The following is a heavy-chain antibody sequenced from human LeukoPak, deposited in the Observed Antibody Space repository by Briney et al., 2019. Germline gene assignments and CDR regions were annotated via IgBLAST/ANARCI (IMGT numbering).Heavy chain of an antibody. CDR2: IYFSGTT. D-gene: IGHD1-1*01. CDR1: GGSIGKTSYY. Sequence: PSETLSLTCTVSGGSIGKTSYYWGWIRQPPGKGLEWIGNIYFSGTTYYNPSLKSRVTISVDTSKNQFSLTLNSVTAADTAVYFCARFKQLGRSFDSWGLGSLVTVSS. J-gene: IGHJ4*02. CDR3: ARFKQLGRSFDS. V-gene: IGHV4-39*07.